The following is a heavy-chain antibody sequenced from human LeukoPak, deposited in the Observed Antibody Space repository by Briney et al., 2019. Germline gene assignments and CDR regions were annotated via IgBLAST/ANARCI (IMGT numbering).Heavy chain of an antibody. CDR2: IYYSGST. CDR3: ARAPDSGSYSITDYYFDY. J-gene: IGHJ4*02. Sequence: SETLSLTCTVSGDSISSSSYYWGWIRQPPGKGLEWIGSIYYSGSTYYNPSLKSRVTISVDTSKNQFSLKLSSVTAADTAVYYCARAPDSGSYSITDYYFDYWGQGTLVTVSS. CDR1: GDSISSSSYY. V-gene: IGHV4-39*07. D-gene: IGHD1-26*01.